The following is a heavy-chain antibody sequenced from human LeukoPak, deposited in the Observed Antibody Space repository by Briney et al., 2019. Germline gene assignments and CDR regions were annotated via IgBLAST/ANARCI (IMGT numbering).Heavy chain of an antibody. CDR1: GGSISSSNW. J-gene: IGHJ4*02. V-gene: IGHV4-4*02. Sequence: SSETLSLTCAVSGGSISSSNWWSWVRQPPGKGLEWIGEIYHSGSTNYNPSLKSRVTISVDKSKNQFSLKLSSVTAADTAVYYCARLPIIAAAGRSYFDYWGQGTLVTVSS. CDR2: IYHSGST. CDR3: ARLPIIAAAGRSYFDY. D-gene: IGHD6-13*01.